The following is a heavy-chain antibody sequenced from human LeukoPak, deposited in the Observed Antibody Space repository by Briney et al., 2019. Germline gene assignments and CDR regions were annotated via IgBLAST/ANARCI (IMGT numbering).Heavy chain of an antibody. D-gene: IGHD3-22*01. J-gene: IGHJ4*02. V-gene: IGHV3-74*01. Sequence: GGPLRLSCAASGFIFRSKWIHWLRQAPGKGLEWVSRIDNGGSYTSYADSVKGRFTNSRDNAKNTLYLQMNSLRAEDTAVYYCARDLPISDSSGYYLDYWGQGTVVTVSS. CDR1: GFIFRSKW. CDR2: IDNGGSYT. CDR3: ARDLPISDSSGYYLDY.